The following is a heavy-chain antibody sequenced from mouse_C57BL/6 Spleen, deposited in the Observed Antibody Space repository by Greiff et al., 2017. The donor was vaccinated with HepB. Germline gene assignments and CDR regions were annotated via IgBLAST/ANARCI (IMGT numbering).Heavy chain of an antibody. CDR3: AREKKYYGSSPYFDY. D-gene: IGHD1-1*01. Sequence: VQLQQSGPELVKPGDSVKISCKASGYSFTGYFMNWVMQSHGKSLEWIGRINPYNGDTFYNQKFKGKATLTVDKSSSTAHMELRSLTSEDSAVYYCAREKKYYGSSPYFDYWGQGTTLTVSS. V-gene: IGHV1-20*01. CDR1: GYSFTGYF. J-gene: IGHJ2*01. CDR2: INPYNGDT.